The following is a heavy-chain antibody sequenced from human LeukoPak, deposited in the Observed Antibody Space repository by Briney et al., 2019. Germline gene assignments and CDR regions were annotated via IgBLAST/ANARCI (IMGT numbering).Heavy chain of an antibody. CDR1: GGSISSYY. CDR3: ARYVWGSYPTFEDY. Sequence: PSETLSLTCTVSGGSISSYYWSWIRQPPGKGLERIGYISYSGSTNYNPYLKSRVTISVDTSKNQFSLKLSSVTAADTAVYYRARYVWGSYPTFEDYWGQGTLVTVSS. J-gene: IGHJ4*02. D-gene: IGHD3-16*02. CDR2: ISYSGST. V-gene: IGHV4-59*01.